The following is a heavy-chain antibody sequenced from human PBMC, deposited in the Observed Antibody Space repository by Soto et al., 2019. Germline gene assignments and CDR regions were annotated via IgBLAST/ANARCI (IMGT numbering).Heavy chain of an antibody. D-gene: IGHD3-3*01. J-gene: IGHJ4*02. CDR1: GFTFSGYA. CDR2: MSGSGGST. Sequence: PGGSLRLSCAASGFTFSGYAMTWVRQSPGKGLEWVSVMSGSGGSTYYVDSVKGRFTISRDNSKNTLYLQMNSLRAEDTAVYYCAKGSNYDFWSGYYFDHWGQGTLVTVSS. CDR3: AKGSNYDFWSGYYFDH. V-gene: IGHV3-23*01.